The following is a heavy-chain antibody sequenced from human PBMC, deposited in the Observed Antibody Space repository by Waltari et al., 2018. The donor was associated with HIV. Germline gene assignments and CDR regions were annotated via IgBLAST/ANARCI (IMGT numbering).Heavy chain of an antibody. CDR3: ARIGTFPHNYAIDF. CDR1: GFTFTHYG. CDR2: IKDDGSEK. Sequence: EVRLMESGGGLVKYGGSVRLSCAASGFTFTHYGLSWVRQTPGKGLEWVAYIKDDGSEKYYMGSVKGRFTISRDNAKNSMFLQMNSLRAEDTAVYYCARIGTFPHNYAIDFWGQGTTVTVSS. V-gene: IGHV3-7*01. D-gene: IGHD1-26*01. J-gene: IGHJ6*02.